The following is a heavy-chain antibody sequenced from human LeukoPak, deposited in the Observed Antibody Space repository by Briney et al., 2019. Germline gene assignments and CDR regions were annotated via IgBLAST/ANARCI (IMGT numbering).Heavy chain of an antibody. D-gene: IGHD3-3*01. CDR1: GGTFSSYA. V-gene: IGHV1-69*01. Sequence: SVKVSCKASGGTFSSYAISWVRQAPGQGLEWMGGIIPIFGTSNYAQKFQGRVTITADESTSTAYMELSSLRSEDTAVYYCAHLTYDFWSGAYSNWFDPWGQGTLVTVSS. CDR3: AHLTYDFWSGAYSNWFDP. CDR2: IIPIFGTS. J-gene: IGHJ5*02.